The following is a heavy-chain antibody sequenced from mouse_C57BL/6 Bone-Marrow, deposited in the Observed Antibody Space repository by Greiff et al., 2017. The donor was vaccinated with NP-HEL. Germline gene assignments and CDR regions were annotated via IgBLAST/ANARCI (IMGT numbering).Heavy chain of an antibody. D-gene: IGHD2-4*01. CDR1: GYTFTGYW. V-gene: IGHV1-9*01. CDR2: ILPGSGST. CDR3: ARRRDYDCY. J-gene: IGHJ2*01. Sequence: QVQLQQSGAELMKPGASVKLSCKATGYTFTGYWIEWVKQRPGPGLEWIGEILPGSGSTNYTEKFKGKATFAADTSSNTAYMQLRSLTTEDSAIYYCARRRDYDCYWGQGTTLTVSS.